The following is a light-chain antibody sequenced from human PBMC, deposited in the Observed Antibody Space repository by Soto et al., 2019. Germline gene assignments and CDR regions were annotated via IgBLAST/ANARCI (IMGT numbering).Light chain of an antibody. CDR1: ISNIGAASN. J-gene: IGLJ2*01. V-gene: IGLV1-40*01. Sequence: QSVLTQPPSVSWAPGQRVTISCTGSISNIGAASNVYWYQQLPGVAPKLLLYDDNSRPSGVPDRFSASKSGTSASLAITGLQAEDEADYYCQSYDFSLTSLVFGGGTKLTVL. CDR3: QSYDFSLTSLV. CDR2: DDN.